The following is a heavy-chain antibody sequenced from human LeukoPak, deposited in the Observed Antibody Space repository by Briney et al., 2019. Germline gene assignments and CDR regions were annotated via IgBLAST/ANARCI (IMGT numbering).Heavy chain of an antibody. CDR1: GFTFSSYA. D-gene: IGHD2-2*01. J-gene: IGHJ4*02. CDR2: VSPSGGRT. V-gene: IGHV3-23*01. CDR3: AKVRGVSCSSPACYYYDA. Sequence: GGSLRLSCGASGFTFSSYAMSWVRQTPGRGLEWVAGVSPSGGRTIYADSAEGRFTISRDNSNDTVYLQLSSLRAEDSALYYCAKVRGVSCSSPACYYYDAWGQGTPVTVSS.